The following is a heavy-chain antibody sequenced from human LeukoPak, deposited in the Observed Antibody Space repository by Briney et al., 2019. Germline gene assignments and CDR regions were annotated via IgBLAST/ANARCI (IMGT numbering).Heavy chain of an antibody. D-gene: IGHD3-16*02. CDR1: GGSISSYY. Sequence: SETLSLTCTVSGGSISSYYWSWIRQPAGKGLEWIGRIYTSGSTNYNPSLKSRVTMSVDTSKNQFSLKLSSVTAADTAVYYCARRRRDYVWGSYRHTHFDYWGQGTLVTVSS. V-gene: IGHV4-4*07. J-gene: IGHJ4*02. CDR3: ARRRRDYVWGSYRHTHFDY. CDR2: IYTSGST.